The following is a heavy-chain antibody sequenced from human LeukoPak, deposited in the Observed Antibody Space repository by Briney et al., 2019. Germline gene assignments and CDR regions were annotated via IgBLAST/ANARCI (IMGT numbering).Heavy chain of an antibody. CDR2: ISSSSSYI. J-gene: IGHJ5*02. V-gene: IGHV3-21*01. CDR1: GFTFSSYS. Sequence: PGGSLRLSCAASGFTFSSYSMNWVRQAPGKGLEWVSSISSSSSYIYYAGPVKGRFTISRDNAKNSLYLQMNSLRAEDTAVYYCAGGEYSSGPWGQGTLVTVSS. D-gene: IGHD6-19*01. CDR3: AGGEYSSGP.